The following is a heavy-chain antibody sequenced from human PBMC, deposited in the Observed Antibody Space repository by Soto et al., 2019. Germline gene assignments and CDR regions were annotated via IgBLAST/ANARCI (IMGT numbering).Heavy chain of an antibody. J-gene: IGHJ5*02. CDR2: FDPEDGET. CDR1: GYTLTELS. Sequence: ASVKVSCKVSGYTLTELSMHWVRQAPGKGLEWMGGFDPEDGETIYAQKLQGRVTMTEDTSTDTAYMELSSLRSEDTAVYYCATESWPRYSSGWSYNWFDPWGQGTLVTVSS. D-gene: IGHD6-19*01. CDR3: ATESWPRYSSGWSYNWFDP. V-gene: IGHV1-24*01.